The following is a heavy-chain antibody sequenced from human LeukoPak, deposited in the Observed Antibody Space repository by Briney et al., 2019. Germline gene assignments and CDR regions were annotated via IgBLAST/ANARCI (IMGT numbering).Heavy chain of an antibody. Sequence: GGSLRLSCAASGFSFSNFAMSWVRQAPGKGLEWVSVISGGSGNTYHADSVKGRFTISRDNSKTTLYLQMNSLRAEDTAVYYCESLSGFMIRGSDPDYWGRGPLVSVSS. D-gene: IGHD3-10*01. CDR2: ISGGSGNT. J-gene: IGHJ4*02. CDR3: ESLSGFMIRGSDPDY. V-gene: IGHV3-23*01. CDR1: GFSFSNFA.